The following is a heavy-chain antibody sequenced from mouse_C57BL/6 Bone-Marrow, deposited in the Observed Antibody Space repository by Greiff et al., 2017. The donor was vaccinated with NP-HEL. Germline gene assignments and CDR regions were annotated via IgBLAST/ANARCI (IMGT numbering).Heavy chain of an antibody. CDR2: IDPENGDT. CDR1: GFNIKDDY. J-gene: IGHJ3*01. D-gene: IGHD2-4*01. CDR3: TTSYDYDGFAY. Sequence: VQLQQSGAELVRPGASVKLSCTASGFNIKDDYMHWVKQRPEQGLAWIGWIDPENGDTDYASKFQGKATITADTSSNTAYLQLSSLTSEDTAVYYCTTSYDYDGFAYWGQGTLVTVSA. V-gene: IGHV14-4*01.